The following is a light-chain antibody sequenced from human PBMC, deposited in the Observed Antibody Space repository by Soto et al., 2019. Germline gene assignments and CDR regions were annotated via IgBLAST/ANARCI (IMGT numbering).Light chain of an antibody. Sequence: DIQMTQSPSSLSASVGDRVTVTCRASRTISSYLNWYQQKPGEAPKLLSYMASNLQSGVPSRFRGRGSRTEFTLTIYSLQSEDLATYCCQQSYTTPRPFRRGTEVEL. V-gene: IGKV1-39*01. CDR2: MAS. J-gene: IGKJ1*01. CDR1: RTISSY. CDR3: QQSYTTPRP.